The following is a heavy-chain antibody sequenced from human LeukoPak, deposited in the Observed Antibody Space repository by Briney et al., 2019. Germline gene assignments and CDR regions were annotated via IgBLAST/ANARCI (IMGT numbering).Heavy chain of an antibody. J-gene: IGHJ3*02. D-gene: IGHD5-24*01. CDR3: ARNRVGFHYADAFDM. Sequence: PGGSLRLSCAPSGFILINCDMHWVRQAPGKGLEWVAFIRYDGSDKYYADSLKGRFTISRDNSKNTLYLQMNSLRGEDTAVYYCARNRVGFHYADAFDMWGQGTMVTVSS. CDR2: IRYDGSDK. V-gene: IGHV3-30*02. CDR1: GFILINCD.